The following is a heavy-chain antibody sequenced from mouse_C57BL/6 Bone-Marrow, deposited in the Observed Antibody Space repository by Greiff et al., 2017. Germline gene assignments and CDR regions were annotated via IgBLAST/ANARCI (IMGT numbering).Heavy chain of an antibody. D-gene: IGHD3-2*02. CDR1: GYTFTSYW. J-gene: IGHJ2*01. CDR3: ARQLRPKVKYYFDY. Sequence: QVQLQQSGAELAKPGASVKLSCKASGYTFTSYWMHWVKQRPGQGLEWIGYINPSSGYTKYNQKFKDKATLTADKPSSTAYMQLSSLTYEDSAVYYCARQLRPKVKYYFDYWGQGTTLTV. V-gene: IGHV1-7*01. CDR2: INPSSGYT.